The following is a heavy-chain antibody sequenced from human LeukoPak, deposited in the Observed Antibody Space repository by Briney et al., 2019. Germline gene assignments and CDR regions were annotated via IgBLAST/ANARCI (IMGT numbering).Heavy chain of an antibody. J-gene: IGHJ4*02. D-gene: IGHD5/OR15-5a*01. Sequence: PGGSLRLSCAASGFAFSTYAMTWVRQAPEKGLQWVSTISTSGRATYYADSVEGRFTISRDNSKNTLYLQMHSLRTDDTAVYYCAKARGSSVYEQFDYWGQGTQVTVSP. CDR1: GFAFSTYA. CDR2: ISTSGRAT. CDR3: AKARGSSVYEQFDY. V-gene: IGHV3-23*01.